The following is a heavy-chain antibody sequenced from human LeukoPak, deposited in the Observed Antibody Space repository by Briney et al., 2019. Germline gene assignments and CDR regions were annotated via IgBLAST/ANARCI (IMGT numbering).Heavy chain of an antibody. Sequence: PGGSLRLSCAASGFTFSSYEMSWVRQAPGKGLEWVSYISSSGSTIYYADSVKGRFTISRDNAKNSLYLQMNSLRAENTAVYYCARAGLAAAGISFDYWGQGTLVTVSS. J-gene: IGHJ4*02. V-gene: IGHV3-48*03. CDR2: ISSSGSTI. D-gene: IGHD6-13*01. CDR3: ARAGLAAAGISFDY. CDR1: GFTFSSYE.